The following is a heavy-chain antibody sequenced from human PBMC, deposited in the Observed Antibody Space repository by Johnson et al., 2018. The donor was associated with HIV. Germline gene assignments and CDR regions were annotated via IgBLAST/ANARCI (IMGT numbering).Heavy chain of an antibody. CDR2: ISYDGSNK. V-gene: IGHV3-30*04. J-gene: IGHJ3*02. D-gene: IGHD2-21*01. CDR3: VRRMVVGYHAFDI. Sequence: QVQLMESGGGVVQPGRSLRLSCAASGFIFSSYAMHWVRQAPGKGLEWVAGISYDGSNKYYADSVKGRFTISRDNAKNSLHLQMNSLRAEDTAVYYCVRRMVVGYHAFDIWGQGTVVTVSS. CDR1: GFIFSSYA.